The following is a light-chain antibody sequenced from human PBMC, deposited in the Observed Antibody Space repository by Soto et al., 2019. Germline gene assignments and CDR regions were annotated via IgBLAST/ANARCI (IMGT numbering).Light chain of an antibody. CDR3: QQSYNSPQT. Sequence: DIQMTQSPSSLSASVGDRVTITCRAGQYIGRYLNWYQQKPGKAPRLLIYAASSLQSGVPSRFSGSGSGTDFTLTINSLQPEDFATYSCQQSYNSPQTFGQGTKVDI. V-gene: IGKV1-39*01. CDR1: QYIGRY. CDR2: AAS. J-gene: IGKJ1*01.